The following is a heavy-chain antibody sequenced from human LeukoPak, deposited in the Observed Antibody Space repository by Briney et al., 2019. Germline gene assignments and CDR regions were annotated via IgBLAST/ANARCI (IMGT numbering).Heavy chain of an antibody. J-gene: IGHJ4*02. D-gene: IGHD5-18*01. Sequence: GGSLRLSCAASGFTFSMYWMNWVRQAPGKGLEWVASIKEDGSEKYYVDSVKGRFTISRDNAKNSFYLQMNSLRAEDTAVYYCARRGYSFGSDYWGPGTLVTVSS. CDR2: IKEDGSEK. CDR1: GFTFSMYW. V-gene: IGHV3-7*01. CDR3: ARRGYSFGSDY.